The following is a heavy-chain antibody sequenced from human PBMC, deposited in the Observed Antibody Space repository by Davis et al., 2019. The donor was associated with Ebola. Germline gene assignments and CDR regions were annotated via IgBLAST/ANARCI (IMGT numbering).Heavy chain of an antibody. D-gene: IGHD3-22*01. Sequence: ETLSLTCAVYGGSFSGHYWSWVRQAPGKGLEWVGRIKSKTDGGTTDYAAPVKGRFTISRDDSKNTLYLQMNSLKTEDTAVYYCTTDYYDSSGSDYWGQGTLVTVSS. CDR2: IKSKTDGGTT. V-gene: IGHV3-15*07. CDR3: TTDYYDSSGSDY. CDR1: GGSFSGHY. J-gene: IGHJ4*02.